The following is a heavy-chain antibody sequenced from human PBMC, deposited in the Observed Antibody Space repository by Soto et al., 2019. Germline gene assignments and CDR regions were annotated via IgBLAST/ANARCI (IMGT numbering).Heavy chain of an antibody. CDR2: ISGTGGSK. CDR1: GFTFGYYS. V-gene: IGHV3-23*01. D-gene: IGHD1-1*01. CDR3: ARSLGDRWNEYFLQY. J-gene: IGHJ4*02. Sequence: EVQLLESGGHLVQPGGSLRLSCAASGFTFGYYSMSWVRQSPGKGLEWVAGISGTGGSKYHADSVAGRFAISRDNSKRTLYLQLNNLRTEDTAVYCCARSLGDRWNEYFLQYWGQGNLVTFSS.